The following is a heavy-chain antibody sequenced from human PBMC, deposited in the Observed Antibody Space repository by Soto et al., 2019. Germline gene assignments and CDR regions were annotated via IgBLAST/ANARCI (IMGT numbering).Heavy chain of an antibody. J-gene: IGHJ4*02. CDR2: INPSGGST. V-gene: IGHV1-46*03. D-gene: IGHD6-19*01. CDR3: AGAVAAYYYFAY. Sequence: GASVKVSCKASGYTFASYYRQWVRQAPGQGLEWMGIINPSGGSTSYAQKFQGRVTMTRDTSTSTVYMELSSLRSEDTAVYYCAGAVAAYYYFAYWGQGTLVTVSS. CDR1: GYTFASYY.